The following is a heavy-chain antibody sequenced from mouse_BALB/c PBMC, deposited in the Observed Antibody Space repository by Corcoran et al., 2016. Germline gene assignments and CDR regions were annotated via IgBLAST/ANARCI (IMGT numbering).Heavy chain of an antibody. J-gene: IGHJ4*01. CDR1: GYSFTSYD. V-gene: IGHV1S56*01. CDR2: IYPGDGST. CDR3: SRTRYCAMDY. Sequence: QVQLQQSGPELVTPGALVKISCKASGYSFTSYDINWVKQRPGQGLEWVGWIYPGDGSTKYNEKFKGKATLTADKSSSTAYMQLSSLTSENSAVYFCSRTRYCAMDYWGQGTSVTVSS.